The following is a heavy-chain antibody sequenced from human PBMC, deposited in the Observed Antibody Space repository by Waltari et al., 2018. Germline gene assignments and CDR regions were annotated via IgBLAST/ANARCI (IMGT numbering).Heavy chain of an antibody. CDR3: ARQPRIIVTPYYYYMDV. V-gene: IGHV4-34*01. CDR2: IDHSGNT. J-gene: IGHJ6*03. CDR1: GGSFIGYY. Sequence: QVQLQQWGAGLLKPSETLSLTCAVQGGSFIGYYWGWIRQSSGKGLEWIGEIDHSGNTNYNPSLKRRVPISQDTSRIHFFLKLNSVTAADTAVYYCARQPRIIVTPYYYYMDVWGKGTTVTVSS. D-gene: IGHD3-22*01.